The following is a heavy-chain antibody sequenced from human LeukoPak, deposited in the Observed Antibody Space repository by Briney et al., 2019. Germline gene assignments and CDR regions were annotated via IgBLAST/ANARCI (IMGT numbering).Heavy chain of an antibody. D-gene: IGHD2-2*01. CDR1: GDSISSDTYY. CDR3: ARESTDLGYCSSTSCYSFDP. Sequence: SETLSLTCAVSGDSISSDTYYWAWIRQPPGKGLEWIGSFYYSGGTYFHPSLKSRLTISVDTSKNQFSLKLNSVTPADTAVYYCARESTDLGYCSSTSCYSFDPWGQGTLVTVSS. CDR2: FYYSGGT. J-gene: IGHJ5*02. V-gene: IGHV4-39*07.